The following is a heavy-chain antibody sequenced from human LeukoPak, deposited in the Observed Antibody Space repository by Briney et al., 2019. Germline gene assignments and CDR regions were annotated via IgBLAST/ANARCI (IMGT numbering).Heavy chain of an antibody. CDR1: GYTFTSYA. CDR3: ARHGIAADSGLGY. J-gene: IGHJ4*02. D-gene: IGHD6-13*01. Sequence: ASVKVSCKASGYTFTSYAMHWVRQAPGQRLEWMGWINAGNGNTKYSQKFQGRVTITRDTSASTAYMELSSLRSEDTAVYYCARHGIAADSGLGYWGQGTLVTVSS. V-gene: IGHV1-3*01. CDR2: INAGNGNT.